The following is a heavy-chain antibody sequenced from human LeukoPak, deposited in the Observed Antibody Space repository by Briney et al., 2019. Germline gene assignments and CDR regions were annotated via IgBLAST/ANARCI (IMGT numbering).Heavy chain of an antibody. D-gene: IGHD5-12*01. J-gene: IGHJ4*02. CDR3: AREPPPRMVATFADY. CDR2: ISAYNGNT. CDR1: GYTFTSYG. Sequence: ASVKVSCKASGYTFTSYGISWVRQAPGQGLEWMGWISAYNGNTNYAQKLQGRVTMTTDTSTSTAYMELRSLRSDDTAVYYCAREPPPRMVATFADYWGQGTLVTVSS. V-gene: IGHV1-18*01.